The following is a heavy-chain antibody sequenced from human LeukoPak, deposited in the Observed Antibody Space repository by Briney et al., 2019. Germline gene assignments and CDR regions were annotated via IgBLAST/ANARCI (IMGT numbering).Heavy chain of an antibody. Sequence: GGSLRLSCAAPGFTFSSYAMTWVRQPLGKGLEWVSGISGSGGSTYYADSVKGRFTISRDNSKNTLYLQMNSLRAEDTAVYYCAKGRTAYCSSTSCYTIDYWGQGTLVTVSS. D-gene: IGHD2-2*02. V-gene: IGHV3-23*01. CDR3: AKGRTAYCSSTSCYTIDY. J-gene: IGHJ4*02. CDR1: GFTFSSYA. CDR2: ISGSGGST.